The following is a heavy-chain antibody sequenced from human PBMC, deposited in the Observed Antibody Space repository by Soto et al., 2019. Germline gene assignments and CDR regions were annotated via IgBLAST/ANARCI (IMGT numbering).Heavy chain of an antibody. CDR2: ISAYNGDT. CDR3: AGVVRKGRAAPDS. Sequence: QIQLVQSGAEVKKPGTSVKVSCRASGYTFTTYGFSWVRQAPGQGLEWLGWISAYNGDTDYAQKLQGRVTMTTDTTTHPAYTERMRLTAHGPAVYYCAGVVRKGRAAPDSWGQGTMLTVSS. CDR1: GYTFTTYG. D-gene: IGHD6-13*01. J-gene: IGHJ3*02. V-gene: IGHV1-18*01.